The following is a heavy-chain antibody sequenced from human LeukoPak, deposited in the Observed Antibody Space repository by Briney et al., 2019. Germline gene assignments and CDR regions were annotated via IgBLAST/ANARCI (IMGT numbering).Heavy chain of an antibody. CDR3: ARVVVVVAAMGWFDP. J-gene: IGHJ5*02. CDR1: GGSFSGYY. V-gene: IGHV4-34*01. Sequence: PSETLSLTCAVYGGSFSGYYWSWIRQPPGKGLEWIGEINHSGSTNYNPSLKSRVTISVDTSKNQFSLKLSSVTAADTAVYYCARVVVVVAAMGWFDPWGQRTLVTVSS. CDR2: INHSGST. D-gene: IGHD2-15*01.